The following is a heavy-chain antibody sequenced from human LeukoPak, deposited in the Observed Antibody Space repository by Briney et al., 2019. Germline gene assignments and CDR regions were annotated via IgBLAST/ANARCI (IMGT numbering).Heavy chain of an antibody. V-gene: IGHV3-30*02. Sequence: PGGSLRLSCAASGFTFSRYDMHWVRQAPGKGLEWVAFIRYDGSSKYYADSVKGRFTISRDNSKNMQYLQMNSLRAEDTAVYYCASHRRGEGGDGFDIWGQGTMVTVSS. CDR3: ASHRRGEGGDGFDI. J-gene: IGHJ3*02. CDR2: IRYDGSSK. D-gene: IGHD3-16*01. CDR1: GFTFSRYD.